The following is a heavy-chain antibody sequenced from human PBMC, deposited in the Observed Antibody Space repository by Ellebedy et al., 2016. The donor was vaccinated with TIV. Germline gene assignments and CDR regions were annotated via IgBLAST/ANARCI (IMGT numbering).Heavy chain of an antibody. Sequence: PGGSLRLSCAASGFSFNRAWMSWVRQAPGKGLEWIGRIKSRADGETTDYAAPGKGRIALSRDDSENTVYLQMNSLKTEDTGVYYCTKGGPYGTYFDYWGLGTLVTVSS. CDR3: TKGGPYGTYFDY. CDR2: IKSRADGETT. J-gene: IGHJ4*02. CDR1: GFSFNRAW. V-gene: IGHV3-15*01. D-gene: IGHD1-26*01.